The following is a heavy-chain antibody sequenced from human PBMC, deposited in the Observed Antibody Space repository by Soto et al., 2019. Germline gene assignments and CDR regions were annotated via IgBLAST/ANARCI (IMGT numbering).Heavy chain of an antibody. CDR3: ARPGGYGLDV. Sequence: EVQLVESGGGLVQPGGSLRLSCTASGFTFSTYGMTWVRQAPGKGLERVSYISSGAGSISHADSVRGRFTISRDNAKNSLYLQMNSLRDEDTAVYYCARPGGYGLDVWGQGTTVTVSS. CDR2: ISSGAGSI. J-gene: IGHJ6*02. V-gene: IGHV3-48*02. CDR1: GFTFSTYG. D-gene: IGHD3-10*01.